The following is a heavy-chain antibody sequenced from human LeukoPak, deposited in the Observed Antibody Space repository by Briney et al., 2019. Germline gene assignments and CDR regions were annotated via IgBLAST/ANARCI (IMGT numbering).Heavy chain of an antibody. V-gene: IGHV1-24*01. Sequence: ASVKVSCKVSGYTLTELSMHWVRQAPGKGPEWMGGVDSDDGERLYAQKFQGRVTMTEDTSTDTAYMELSSLRSDDTAVYFCATEVGSRYFEYWGQGALVTVSS. CDR2: VDSDDGER. J-gene: IGHJ4*02. D-gene: IGHD6-19*01. CDR1: GYTLTELS. CDR3: ATEVGSRYFEY.